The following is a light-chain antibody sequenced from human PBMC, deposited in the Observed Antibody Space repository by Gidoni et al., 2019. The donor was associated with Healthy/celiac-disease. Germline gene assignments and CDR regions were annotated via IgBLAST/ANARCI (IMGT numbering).Light chain of an antibody. Sequence: DIQLTQSPSSLSASVGDRVTITFRASQSISIYLNWYQQKPGKAPKLLIYAASSLQSGVPSRFSGSGSGTDFTLTISSLQPEDFATYYCQQSYSTLFTFGPGTKVDIK. J-gene: IGKJ3*01. CDR3: QQSYSTLFT. V-gene: IGKV1-39*01. CDR1: QSISIY. CDR2: AAS.